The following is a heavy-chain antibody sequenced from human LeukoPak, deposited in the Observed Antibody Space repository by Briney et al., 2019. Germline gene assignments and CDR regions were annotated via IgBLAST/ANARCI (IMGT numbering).Heavy chain of an antibody. CDR1: GFTFSSYG. D-gene: IGHD5-24*01. J-gene: IGHJ6*03. Sequence: GGSLRLSCAASGFTFSSYGMSWVRQAPGKGLEWVSAISGSGGSTYYADSVKGRFTISRDNSKNTLYLQMNSLRAEDTAVYYCAKEGWLQLYYYYYYYMDVWGKGTTVTISS. CDR3: AKEGWLQLYYYYYYYMDV. V-gene: IGHV3-23*01. CDR2: ISGSGGST.